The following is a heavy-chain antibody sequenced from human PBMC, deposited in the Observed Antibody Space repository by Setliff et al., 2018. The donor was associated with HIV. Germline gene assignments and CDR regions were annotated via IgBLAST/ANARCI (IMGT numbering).Heavy chain of an antibody. V-gene: IGHV1-3*01. J-gene: IGHJ4*02. Sequence: GASVKVSCKASGYTFTSYAMHWVRQAPGQRLEWMGWINAGNGNTKYSQKFQGRVTITRDTSASTAYMELSSLRSEDTAVYYCARAYSGSYPHYFDYWGQGTLVTVS. CDR3: ARAYSGSYPHYFDY. D-gene: IGHD1-26*01. CDR1: GYTFTSYA. CDR2: INAGNGNT.